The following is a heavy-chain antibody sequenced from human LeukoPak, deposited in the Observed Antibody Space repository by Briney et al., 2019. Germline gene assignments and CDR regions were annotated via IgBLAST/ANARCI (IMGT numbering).Heavy chain of an antibody. Sequence: GGSLRLSCAASGFTFSSYAMSWVRQAPGKGLEWVSAISGSGGSTYYADSVKGRSTISRDNSKNTLYLQMNSLRAEDTAVYYCAKVGPCSSTSCYYYYYYGMDVWGQGTTVTVSS. CDR1: GFTFSSYA. J-gene: IGHJ6*02. CDR3: AKVGPCSSTSCYYYYYYGMDV. CDR2: ISGSGGST. V-gene: IGHV3-23*01. D-gene: IGHD2-2*01.